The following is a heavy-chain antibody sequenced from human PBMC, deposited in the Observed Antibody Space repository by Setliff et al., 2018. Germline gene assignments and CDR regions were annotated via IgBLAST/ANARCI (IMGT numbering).Heavy chain of an antibody. CDR2: ITTYNGDT. CDR3: ARGGQLAPFDY. Sequence: ASVKVSCKASGYTFTNYGISRVRQAPGQGLAWMGWITTYNGDTNYAQKLQGRVTMTTDTSTSTAYMELRSLRSDDTAVYYCARGGQLAPFDYWGQGTLVTVSS. D-gene: IGHD3-16*01. CDR1: GYTFTNYG. V-gene: IGHV1-18*01. J-gene: IGHJ4*02.